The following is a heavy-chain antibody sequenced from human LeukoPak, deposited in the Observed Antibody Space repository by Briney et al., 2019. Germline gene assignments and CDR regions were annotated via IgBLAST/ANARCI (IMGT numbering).Heavy chain of an antibody. Sequence: GGSLRLSCAASEFTFSSYGMHWVRQAPGKGLEWVAFIRYDGSNKYYTDSVKGRFTISRDNSKNTLYLQINSLRAEDTAVYYCAKDFFASTAARPHYWGQGTLVTVSS. J-gene: IGHJ4*02. CDR1: EFTFSSYG. V-gene: IGHV3-30*02. D-gene: IGHD6-6*01. CDR3: AKDFFASTAARPHY. CDR2: IRYDGSNK.